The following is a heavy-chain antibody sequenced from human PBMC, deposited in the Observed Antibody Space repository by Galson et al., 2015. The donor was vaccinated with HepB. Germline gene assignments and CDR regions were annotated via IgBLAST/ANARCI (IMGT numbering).Heavy chain of an antibody. CDR2: INPGNGNT. J-gene: IGHJ5*02. CDR3: VRDTPMSSAIRVNWFDP. D-gene: IGHD3-22*01. CDR1: GYTFTTYD. Sequence: SVKVSCKASGYTFTTYDMHWVRQAPGQRLEWIGWINPGNGNTKYSPKLQGRVTITRDTSASTAYMELSSLRSEDTAVYYCVRDTPMSSAIRVNWFDPWGQGAQVTVSS. V-gene: IGHV1-3*01.